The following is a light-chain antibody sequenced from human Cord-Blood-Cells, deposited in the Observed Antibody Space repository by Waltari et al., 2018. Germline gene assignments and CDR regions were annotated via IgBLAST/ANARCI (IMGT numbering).Light chain of an antibody. V-gene: IGKV1-39*01. CDR1: QSIGSY. J-gene: IGKJ5*01. Sequence: EIGMTQSPSSRSAAAGDRGSISCRASQSIGSYLNWYKQKPGKAPKLLIYAASSLQSGVPSWFSGSGSGTDFTLTISSLQPEDFATYYFQQSYSTAITFGQVTRLEIK. CDR3: QQSYSTAIT. CDR2: AAS.